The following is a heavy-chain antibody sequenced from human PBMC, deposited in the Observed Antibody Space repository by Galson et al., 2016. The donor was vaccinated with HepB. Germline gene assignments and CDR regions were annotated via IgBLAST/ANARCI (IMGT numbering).Heavy chain of an antibody. D-gene: IGHD3-10*01. CDR3: ARGPVFYYYGSGNYYAFDY. Sequence: SETLSLTCAVYGGSFSGFYWNWIRQPPGKGLDWIGEINHSGNTNYNPSLKSRVTISVDTSNNQFSLRLSSVTAADTAVYYCARGPVFYYYGSGNYYAFDYWGQGILVTVTS. J-gene: IGHJ4*02. CDR1: GGSFSGFY. CDR2: INHSGNT. V-gene: IGHV4-34*01.